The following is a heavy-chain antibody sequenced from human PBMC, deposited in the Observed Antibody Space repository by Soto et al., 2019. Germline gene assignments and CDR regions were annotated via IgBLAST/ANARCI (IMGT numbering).Heavy chain of an antibody. CDR1: GYTFTSYA. Sequence: ASVKVSCKAPGYTFTSYAMHWVRQAPGQRLEWMGWINAGNGNTKYSQKFQGRVTITRDTSASTAYMELSSLRSEDTAVYYCARDPDYGDNWFDPWGQGTLVTVSS. D-gene: IGHD4-17*01. V-gene: IGHV1-3*01. CDR2: INAGNGNT. J-gene: IGHJ5*02. CDR3: ARDPDYGDNWFDP.